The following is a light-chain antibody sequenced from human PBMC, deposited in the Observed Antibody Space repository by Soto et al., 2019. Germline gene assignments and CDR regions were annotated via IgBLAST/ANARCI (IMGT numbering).Light chain of an antibody. CDR3: QQRSTWPPNT. CDR1: QSVSSY. J-gene: IGKJ2*01. CDR2: DAS. V-gene: IGKV3-11*01. Sequence: EIVFTQSPATLYLSPGERATLSCRASQSVSSYLAWYQQKPGQAPRLLIYDASNRATGIPARFSGSGSGTDFPLTISSREPEDFAGYYCQQRSTWPPNTFGQGNKLEIK.